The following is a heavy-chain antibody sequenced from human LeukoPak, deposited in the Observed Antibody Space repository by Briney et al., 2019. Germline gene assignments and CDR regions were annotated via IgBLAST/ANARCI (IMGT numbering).Heavy chain of an antibody. CDR1: GFTFSSYA. V-gene: IGHV3-23*01. CDR3: AKDIRLSYVGDDY. D-gene: IGHD3-10*02. Sequence: PGGSLRLSCAASGFTFSSYAMSWVRQAPGKGLEWVSAISGSGGSTYYADSVKGRFTISRDNSKNTLYLQMNSLGAEDTAVYYCAKDIRLSYVGDDYWGQGTLVTVSS. J-gene: IGHJ4*02. CDR2: ISGSGGST.